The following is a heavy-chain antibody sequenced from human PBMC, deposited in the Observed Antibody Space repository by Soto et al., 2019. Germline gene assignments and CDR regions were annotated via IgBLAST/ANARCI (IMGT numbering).Heavy chain of an antibody. CDR2: ISSNGGST. CDR1: GXTFSSYA. D-gene: IGHD3-10*01. CDR3: ARELLLLWFGELFQGPMDV. J-gene: IGHJ6*02. Sequence: GGSLRLSCAASGXTFSSYAMHWVRQAPGKGLEYVSAISSNGGSTYYADSVKGRFTISRDNSKNTLYLQMGSLRAEDMAVYYCARELLLLWFGELFQGPMDVWGQGTTVTVSS. V-gene: IGHV3-64*02.